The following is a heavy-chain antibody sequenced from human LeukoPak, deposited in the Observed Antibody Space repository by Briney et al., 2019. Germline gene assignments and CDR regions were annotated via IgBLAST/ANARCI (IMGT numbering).Heavy chain of an antibody. CDR3: ARVGPTVVTPWVDY. CDR1: GGSISSSSYY. V-gene: IGHV4-39*07. CDR2: IYYSGST. Sequence: SGPGLVKPSETLSLTCTVSGGSISSSSYYWGWIRQPPGKGLEWIGSIYYSGSTYYNPSLKSRVTISVDTSKNQFSLKLSSVTAADTAVYYCARVGPTVVTPWVDYWGQGTLVTVSS. D-gene: IGHD4-23*01. J-gene: IGHJ4*02.